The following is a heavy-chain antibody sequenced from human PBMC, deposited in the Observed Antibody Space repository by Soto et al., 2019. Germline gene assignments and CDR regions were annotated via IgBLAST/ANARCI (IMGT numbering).Heavy chain of an antibody. CDR3: ARPYCISTSCHYYYYGMDV. Sequence: ASVKVSCKASGGAFSSYDINWVRQATGQGLEWMGWMNPNSGNTGYAQKFQGRVTMTRNTSISTAYMELSSLRSEDTAVYYCARPYCISTSCHYYYYGMDVWGQGTTVTVSS. CDR1: GGAFSSYD. J-gene: IGHJ6*02. CDR2: MNPNSGNT. V-gene: IGHV1-8*02. D-gene: IGHD2-2*01.